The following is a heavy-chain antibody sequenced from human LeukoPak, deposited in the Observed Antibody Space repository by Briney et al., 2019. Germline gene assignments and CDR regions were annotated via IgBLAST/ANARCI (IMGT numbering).Heavy chain of an antibody. CDR2: ISGSDDGT. CDR3: AKSPVSSCRGSFCYPFDY. D-gene: IGHD2-15*01. J-gene: IGHJ4*02. Sequence: GGSLRLSCAASGFTFSTYAMSWVRQIPGKGLEWVSAISGSDDGTYYADSVKGRFTISRENSRNTLYLQMKTLRAEDRAVYFCAKSPVSSCRGSFCYPFDYWGQGNLVTVSS. V-gene: IGHV3-23*01. CDR1: GFTFSTYA.